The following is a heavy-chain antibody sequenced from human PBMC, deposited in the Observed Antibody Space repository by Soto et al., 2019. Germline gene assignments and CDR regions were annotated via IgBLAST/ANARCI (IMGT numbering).Heavy chain of an antibody. J-gene: IGHJ4*02. Sequence: SETLSLTCDVSGGSFTGYYWSWIRQPPGKGLEWMGETNHSGFTNYNPSLTGRVTISLDTSKSQFSLKLSSLTAADTAFYFCARGHGRFAHWGQGTLVTVSS. CDR1: GGSFTGYY. V-gene: IGHV4-34*01. CDR3: ARGHGRFAH. CDR2: TNHSGFT.